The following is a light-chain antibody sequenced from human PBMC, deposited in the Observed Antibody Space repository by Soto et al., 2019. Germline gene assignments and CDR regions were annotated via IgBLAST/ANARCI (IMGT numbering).Light chain of an antibody. CDR2: EAS. J-gene: IGKJ1*01. Sequence: DMQMTQSPSTLSASVGDRVTITCRASQSINRWLAWYQHKPGKAPALLIYEASSLESGVPSRFSGSGFGTESPPTIISLHPNVFATYSAQKNNRNRTFGQGPKV. V-gene: IGKV1-5*03. CDR3: QKNNRNRT. CDR1: QSINRW.